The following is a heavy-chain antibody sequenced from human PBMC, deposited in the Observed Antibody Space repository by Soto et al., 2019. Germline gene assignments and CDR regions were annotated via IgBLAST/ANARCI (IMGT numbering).Heavy chain of an antibody. CDR2: INHSGST. J-gene: IGHJ5*02. CDR3: ASGYYDFWSGYQNWFDP. V-gene: IGHV4-34*01. Sequence: TLSLTCAVYCGSFSGYYWSWIRQPPGKGLEWIGEINHSGSTNYNPSLKSRVTISVDTSKKQFSLKLSSVTAADTAVYYCASGYYDFWSGYQNWFDPWGQGTLVTVSS. CDR1: CGSFSGYY. D-gene: IGHD3-3*01.